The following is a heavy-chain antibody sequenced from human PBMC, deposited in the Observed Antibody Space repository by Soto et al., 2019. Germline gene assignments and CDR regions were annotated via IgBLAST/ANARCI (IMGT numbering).Heavy chain of an antibody. V-gene: IGHV3-33*01. CDR3: AREAADIAADAFDI. CDR2: ILYDGSNK. J-gene: IGHJ3*02. Sequence: PXGSLKLTCAAAGCTLSSNGMHWVRQAPGKGLEWVAVILYDGSNKYYADSVKGRFTISRDNSKNTLYLQMNSLRAEDTAVYYCAREAADIAADAFDIWGQGEMVTVSS. D-gene: IGHD6-13*01. CDR1: GCTLSSNG.